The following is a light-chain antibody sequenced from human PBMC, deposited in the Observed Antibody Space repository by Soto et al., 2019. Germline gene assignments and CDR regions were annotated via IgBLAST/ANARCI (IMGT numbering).Light chain of an antibody. CDR3: QQYNSYSPWT. CDR2: KAS. V-gene: IGKV1-5*03. Sequence: DIQMTQSPSTLSGSVGDRVTITCRDSQTISSWLAWYQQKPGKAPKLLIYKASTLKSGVPSRFSGSGSGTEFTLTISSLQPDDFATYYCQQYNSYSPWTFGQGTKVDIK. J-gene: IGKJ1*01. CDR1: QTISSW.